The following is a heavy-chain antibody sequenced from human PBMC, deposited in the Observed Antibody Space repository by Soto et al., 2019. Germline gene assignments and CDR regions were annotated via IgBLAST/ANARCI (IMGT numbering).Heavy chain of an antibody. Sequence: PGGSLRLSCAASGFTFSSYGMHWVRQAPGKGLEWVAVIWYDGSNKYYADSVKGRFTISRDNSKNTLYLQMNSLRAEDTAVYYCARASGRGAARLRVYYCGMDVWGQGTTVTVSS. V-gene: IGHV3-33*01. CDR1: GFTFSSYG. D-gene: IGHD6-6*01. CDR2: IWYDGSNK. J-gene: IGHJ6*02. CDR3: ARASGRGAARLRVYYCGMDV.